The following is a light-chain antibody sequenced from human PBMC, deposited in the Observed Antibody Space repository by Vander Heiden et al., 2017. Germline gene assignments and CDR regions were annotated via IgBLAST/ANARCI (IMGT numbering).Light chain of an antibody. Sequence: DIQMPQSPSSLSASVGDRVTISCRGSQIISSYLNWHQQKPGKAPKLLIYAASSLHTGVPSRFSGSGSGTDFTLTISSLQPEDFATYYCQQSYSTPWTFGQGTKVEIK. CDR2: AAS. J-gene: IGKJ1*01. CDR1: QIISSY. V-gene: IGKV1-39*01. CDR3: QQSYSTPWT.